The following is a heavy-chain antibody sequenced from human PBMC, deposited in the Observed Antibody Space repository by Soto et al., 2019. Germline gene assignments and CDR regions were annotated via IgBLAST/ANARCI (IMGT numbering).Heavy chain of an antibody. CDR1: GGSISVGGYY. CDR3: VRDQRYDWNYYYGMAV. Sequence: SETLSLTCTVSGGSISVGGYYWNWTRQHPGKGLEWIGFIYYSGSTYYNPSLKSRVIMSLDTSKNQFSLELSSVTAADTAVYYCVRDQRYDWNYYYGMAVWGQGPRSPSP. V-gene: IGHV4-31*03. D-gene: IGHD1-20*01. J-gene: IGHJ6*02. CDR2: IYYSGST.